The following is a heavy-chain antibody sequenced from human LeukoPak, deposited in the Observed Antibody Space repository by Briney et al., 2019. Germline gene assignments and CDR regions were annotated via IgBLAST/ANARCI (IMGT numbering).Heavy chain of an antibody. CDR1: GFTFSSYG. CDR3: AKDGDYYDSSGSFISP. V-gene: IGHV3-30*02. D-gene: IGHD3-22*01. J-gene: IGHJ3*01. CDR2: IRYDGSNK. Sequence: GGSLRLSCAASGFTFSSYGMGWVRQAPGKGLEWVAFIRYDGSNKYYADSVKGRFTISRDNSKNTLYLQMNSLRAEDTPVYYCAKDGDYYDSSGSFISPWGQGTMVTVSS.